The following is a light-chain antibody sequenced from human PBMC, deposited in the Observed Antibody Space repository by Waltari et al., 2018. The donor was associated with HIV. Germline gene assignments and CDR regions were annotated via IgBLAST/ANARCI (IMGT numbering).Light chain of an antibody. CDR2: GVF. V-gene: IGLV2-14*03. CDR3: SSYTSTYTVV. Sequence: QSALTQPASVSGPPGQSISISCTGTISDVGGYDYVSWYQHHPGEAPKLMIYGVFKRASGVSHRFSGSKSGNTASLTISGLQAEDEADYYCSSYTSTYTVVFGTGTKVTVL. J-gene: IGLJ1*01. CDR1: ISDVGGYDY.